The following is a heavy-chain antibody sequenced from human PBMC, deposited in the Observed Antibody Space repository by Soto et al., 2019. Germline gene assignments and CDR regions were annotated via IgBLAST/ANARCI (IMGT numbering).Heavy chain of an antibody. CDR3: ARSHGGSSSLDIYYYYYYGMDV. CDR2: IIPIFGTA. J-gene: IGHJ6*02. Sequence: QVQLVQSGAEVKKPGSSVKVSCKAPGGTFSSYAISWVRQAPGQGLEWMGGIIPIFGTANYAQKFQGRVTITTDEYTTTDYMELSSLRSEDTAVYYYARSHGGSSSLDIYYYYYYGMDVWGQGTTVTVSS. CDR1: GGTFSSYA. D-gene: IGHD2-15*01. V-gene: IGHV1-69*01.